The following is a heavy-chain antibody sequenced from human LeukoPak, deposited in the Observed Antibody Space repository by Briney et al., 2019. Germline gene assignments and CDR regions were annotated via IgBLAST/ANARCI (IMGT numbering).Heavy chain of an antibody. CDR1: GDSVSSNY. Sequence: SETLSLTCTVSGDSVSSNYWSWIRQSPGKGLEWIGYIYNSGSTNYNPSLKSRVTISVDTSKNQFSLKLSSVTAADTAVYYCAREGSGSYYNWFDPWGQGTLVTVSS. J-gene: IGHJ5*02. CDR3: AREGSGSYYNWFDP. CDR2: IYNSGST. D-gene: IGHD1-26*01. V-gene: IGHV4-59*02.